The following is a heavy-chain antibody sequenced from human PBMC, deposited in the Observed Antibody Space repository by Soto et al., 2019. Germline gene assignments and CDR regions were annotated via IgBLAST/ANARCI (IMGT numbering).Heavy chain of an antibody. CDR2: LYSSSNT. D-gene: IGHD3-22*01. CDR1: GFSVSGNH. V-gene: IGHV3-53*01. CDR3: ARVKSDSPGYYTFDF. J-gene: IGHJ4*02. Sequence: GGSLRLSCAASGFSVSGNHMSWVRQAPGKGLEWVSVLYSSSNTYYADSVRGRFAISRDNSKNTLFLQINSLRAEDTAVYYCARVKSDSPGYYTFDFWGQGTLVTVSS.